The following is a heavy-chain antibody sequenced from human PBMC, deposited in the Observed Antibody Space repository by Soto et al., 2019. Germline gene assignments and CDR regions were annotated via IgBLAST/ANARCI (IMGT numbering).Heavy chain of an antibody. V-gene: IGHV3-48*01. Sequence: GGSLRLSCAASGFPFSSYSMNWVRQAPGKGPEWVSYISRSGGTINYAESMKGRFTISRDNAKNSLYLQMNSLRAEDTAVYYCASWNGDSFYWGQGTLVTVSS. D-gene: IGHD4-17*01. J-gene: IGHJ4*02. CDR1: GFPFSSYS. CDR2: ISRSGGTI. CDR3: ASWNGDSFY.